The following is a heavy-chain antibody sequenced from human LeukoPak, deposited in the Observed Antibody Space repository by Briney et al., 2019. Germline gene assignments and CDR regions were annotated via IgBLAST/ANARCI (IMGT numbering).Heavy chain of an antibody. CDR2: TYTGGNS. J-gene: IGHJ4*02. CDR3: AKDPYDFWSGITPFDY. Sequence: GGSLRLSCAASGFTVSSIHMVWVRQAPGKGLEWVSVTYTGGNSYYADSVKGRFIISRDISKNTLYLQMNSLRAEDTAVYYCAKDPYDFWSGITPFDYWGQGTLVTVSS. D-gene: IGHD3-3*01. V-gene: IGHV3-53*01. CDR1: GFTVSSIH.